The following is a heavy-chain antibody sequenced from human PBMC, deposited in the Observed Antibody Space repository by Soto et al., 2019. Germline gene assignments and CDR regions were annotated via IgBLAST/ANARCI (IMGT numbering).Heavy chain of an antibody. CDR1: GYTFTSYA. V-gene: IGHV1-3*01. D-gene: IGHD6-6*01. Sequence: GASVKVSCKASGYTFTSYAMHWVRQAPGQRLEWMGWINAGNGNTKYSQKFQGRVTITRDTSASTAYMELSSLRSEDTAVYYCARGRPIAARPLQLSWFDPWGQGTLVTVSS. CDR2: INAGNGNT. CDR3: ARGRPIAARPLQLSWFDP. J-gene: IGHJ5*02.